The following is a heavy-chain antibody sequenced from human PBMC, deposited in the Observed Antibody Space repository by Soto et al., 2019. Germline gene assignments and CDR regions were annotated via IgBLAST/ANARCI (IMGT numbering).Heavy chain of an antibody. CDR2: IYYSGST. D-gene: IGHD3-22*01. CDR3: ARVYDSSGYPVDY. CDR1: GGSISSGGYY. Sequence: SETLSLTCTVSGGSISSGGYYWSWIRQHPGKGLEWIGYIYYSGSTYYNPSLKSRVTISVDTSKNQFSLKLSSVTAADTAVYYCARVYDSSGYPVDYWGQGTLVTVS. J-gene: IGHJ4*02. V-gene: IGHV4-31*03.